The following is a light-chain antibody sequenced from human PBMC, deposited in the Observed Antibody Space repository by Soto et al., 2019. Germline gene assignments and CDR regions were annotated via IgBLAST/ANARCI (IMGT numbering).Light chain of an antibody. CDR3: QVWDSSSVV. CDR1: NIGSKS. CDR2: YDS. Sequence: YELTQPPSVSVAPGKTARITCGGNNIGSKSVHWYQQKPGQAPVLVIYYDSDRPSGIPERFSGSNSGNTATLTISRVEAGDEADYYCQVWDSSSVVFGGGTKLTVL. J-gene: IGLJ2*01. V-gene: IGLV3-21*04.